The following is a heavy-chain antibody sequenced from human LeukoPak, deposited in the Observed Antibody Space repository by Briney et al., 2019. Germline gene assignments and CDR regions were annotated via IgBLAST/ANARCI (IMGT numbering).Heavy chain of an antibody. CDR2: ISTSSRTI. V-gene: IGHV3-48*01. D-gene: IGHD3-3*01. J-gene: IGHJ4*02. CDR1: GFTFSSYN. Sequence: GGSLGLSCAASGFTFSSYNMNWVRQAPGKGLEWVSYISTSSRTIYYADSVKGRFTISRDNAKNSLYLQMNSLRAEDTAVYYCARDGYDFWSDYPTTLDYWGQGTLVTVSS. CDR3: ARDGYDFWSDYPTTLDY.